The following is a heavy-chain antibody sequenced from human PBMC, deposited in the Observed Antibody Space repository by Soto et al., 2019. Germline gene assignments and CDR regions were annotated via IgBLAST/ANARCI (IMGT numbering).Heavy chain of an antibody. Sequence: SETLSLTCTVSFGSISGSYWSWIRQSPGGGLEWMGYIYSNGTTKYNPSLKSRVTLSLDTSKNQFSLKLTSVTAADTAVYFCARDQQFCTGNSCYADNWFDPWGQGTLVTVSS. CDR1: FGSISGSY. CDR2: IYSNGTT. CDR3: ARDQQFCTGNSCYADNWFDP. D-gene: IGHD5-12*01. V-gene: IGHV4-59*01. J-gene: IGHJ5*02.